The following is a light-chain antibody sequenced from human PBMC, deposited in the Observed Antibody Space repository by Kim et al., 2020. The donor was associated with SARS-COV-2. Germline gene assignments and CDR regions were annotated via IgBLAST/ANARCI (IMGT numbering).Light chain of an antibody. CDR3: NSRDSNDNVV. V-gene: IGLV3-19*01. J-gene: IGLJ2*01. Sequence: VGLGQTVRSTCQGDSLRSYYATWYQQKPGQAPILVIYGKNNRPSGIPDRFSGSSSGNTASLTITGTQAGDEADYYCNSRDSNDNVVFGGGTQLTVL. CDR2: GKN. CDR1: SLRSYY.